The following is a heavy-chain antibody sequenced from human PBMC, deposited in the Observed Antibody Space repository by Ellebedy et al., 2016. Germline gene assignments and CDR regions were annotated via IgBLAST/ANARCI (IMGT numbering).Heavy chain of an antibody. V-gene: IGHV3-30*03. CDR2: ISYDGSNK. CDR3: ARDALGYCSGGSCYFLGY. CDR1: GFTFSSYG. J-gene: IGHJ4*02. Sequence: GGSLRLSXAASGFTFSSYGMHWVRQAPGKGLEWVAVISYDGSNKYYADSVKGRFTISRDNSKNTLYLQMNSLRAEDTAVYYCARDALGYCSGGSCYFLGYWGQGTLVTVSS. D-gene: IGHD2-15*01.